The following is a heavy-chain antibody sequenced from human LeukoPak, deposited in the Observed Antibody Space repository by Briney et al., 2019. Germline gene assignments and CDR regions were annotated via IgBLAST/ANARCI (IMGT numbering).Heavy chain of an antibody. Sequence: KPSETLSLTCTVSGGSISSSSYYWGWIRQPPGKGLEWIGSIYYSGSTYYNPSLKSRVTISVDTSKNQFSLKLSSVTAADTAVYYCAREGYYYDSSGYLITGDYYYYGMDVWGQGTTVTVSS. CDR1: GGSISSSSYY. CDR2: IYYSGST. CDR3: AREGYYYDSSGYLITGDYYYYGMDV. D-gene: IGHD3-22*01. J-gene: IGHJ6*02. V-gene: IGHV4-39*01.